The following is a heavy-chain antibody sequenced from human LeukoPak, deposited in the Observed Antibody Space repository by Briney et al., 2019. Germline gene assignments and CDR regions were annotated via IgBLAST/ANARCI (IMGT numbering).Heavy chain of an antibody. CDR1: GFTFSSYS. V-gene: IGHV3-21*01. Sequence: GGSLRLSCAASGFTFSSYSMNWLRQAPGKGLECVSSISSSSSYIYYADSVKGRFTISRDNAKNSLYLQMNSLRAEDTAVYYCAREPGDSWSYYYYYYMDVWGKGTTVTVSS. CDR3: AREPGDSWSYYYYYYMDV. CDR2: ISSSSSYI. J-gene: IGHJ6*03. D-gene: IGHD6-13*01.